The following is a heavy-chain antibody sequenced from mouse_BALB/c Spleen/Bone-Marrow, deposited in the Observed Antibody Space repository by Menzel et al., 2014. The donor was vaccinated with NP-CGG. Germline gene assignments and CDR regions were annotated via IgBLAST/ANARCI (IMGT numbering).Heavy chain of an antibody. CDR1: GYTFTSYW. V-gene: IGHV1-69*02. J-gene: IGHJ4*01. CDR3: ARWLLGYAMDY. CDR2: IDPSDSYT. Sequence: VKLVESGAELVKPGASVKLSCKASGYTFTSYWMHWVKQGPGQGLEWIGEIDPSDSYTNYNQKFKGKATLTVDKSSSTAYMQLSSLTSKDSAVYYCARWLLGYAMDYWGQGTSATVSS. D-gene: IGHD2-3*01.